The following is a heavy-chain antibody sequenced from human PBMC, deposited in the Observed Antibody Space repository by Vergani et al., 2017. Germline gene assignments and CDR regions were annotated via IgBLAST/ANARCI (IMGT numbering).Heavy chain of an antibody. CDR2: IYYSGST. D-gene: IGHD6-19*01. V-gene: IGHV4-59*08. Sequence: QVQLQESGPGLVKPSETLSLTCTVSGGSISSYYWSWIRQPPGKGLEWIGYIYYSGSTNYNPSLKSRVTISVDTSKNQFSLKLSSVTAADTAVYYCARTQTDSSGWYRDYWGQGILVTVSS. CDR1: GGSISSYY. CDR3: ARTQTDSSGWYRDY. J-gene: IGHJ4*02.